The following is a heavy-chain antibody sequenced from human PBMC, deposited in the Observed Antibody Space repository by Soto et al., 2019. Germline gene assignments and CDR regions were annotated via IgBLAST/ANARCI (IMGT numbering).Heavy chain of an antibody. Sequence: EVQLVESGGGLVQPGRSLRLSCAASGFTFDDYAMHWVRQAPGKGLEWVSGISWNSGSIGYADSVKCRFTISRDNAKNSLYLQMNSLRAEDTALYYCAKDIGRSAFDYWGQGTLVTVSS. CDR3: AKDIGRSAFDY. D-gene: IGHD1-26*01. CDR2: ISWNSGSI. J-gene: IGHJ4*02. V-gene: IGHV3-9*01. CDR1: GFTFDDYA.